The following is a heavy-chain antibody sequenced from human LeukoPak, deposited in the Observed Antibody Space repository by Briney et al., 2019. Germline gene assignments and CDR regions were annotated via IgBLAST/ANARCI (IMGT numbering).Heavy chain of an antibody. J-gene: IGHJ5*02. CDR1: GYRFTSYW. Sequence: GESLQISSQGFGYRFTSYWIGWVRRMPGKGMEWMGVIYPGDSRIRYNPSFQGQVTISVDKSISTAYLQWVSLKASDTAMYYCACRDLTSTWSFPWGQGTLVTVSS. CDR2: IYPGDSRI. CDR3: ACRDLTSTWSFP. V-gene: IGHV5-51*01. D-gene: IGHD6-13*01.